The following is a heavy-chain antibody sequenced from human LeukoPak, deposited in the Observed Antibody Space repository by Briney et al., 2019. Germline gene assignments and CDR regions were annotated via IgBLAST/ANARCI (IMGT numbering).Heavy chain of an antibody. V-gene: IGHV1-18*01. J-gene: IGHJ4*02. D-gene: IGHD5-24*01. CDR3: AREMATIVNQFDY. CDR2: ISPYNGNT. CDR1: GYTFTSCG. Sequence: GASVKVSYKASGYTFTSCGISWVRQAPGQGLEWMGWISPYNGNTNYAQKLQGRVTMTTDTSTTTAYMELRSLRSDDTAVYYCAREMATIVNQFDYWGQGTLVTVSS.